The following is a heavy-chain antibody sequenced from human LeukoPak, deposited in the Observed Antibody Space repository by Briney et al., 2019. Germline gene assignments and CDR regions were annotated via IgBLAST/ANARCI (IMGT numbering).Heavy chain of an antibody. CDR2: VSGSGDTT. J-gene: IGHJ4*02. Sequence: PGGSLRLSCAASGFTFSSYAMSWVRQAPGKGLEWVSGVSGSGDTTYYADSVKGRFTISRDNSKNTLYLQMNSLRAEDTALYYCAKTRRRYNILTAYYAVDYWGQGTLVTVSS. CDR3: AKTRRRYNILTAYYAVDY. V-gene: IGHV3-23*01. D-gene: IGHD3-9*01. CDR1: GFTFSSYA.